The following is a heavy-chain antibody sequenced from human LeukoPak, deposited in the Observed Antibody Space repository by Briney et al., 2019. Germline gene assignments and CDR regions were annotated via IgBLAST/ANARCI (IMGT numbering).Heavy chain of an antibody. CDR2: IYYSGST. CDR3: ARLLSPLYVWGSYRPDY. Sequence: PSETLSLTCTVSGGSISSSSYYWGWIRQPPGKGLEWIGSIYYSGSTYYNPSLKSRVTTSVDTSKNQFSLKLSSVTAADTAVYYCARLLSPLYVWGSYRPDYWGQGTLVTVSS. V-gene: IGHV4-39*01. D-gene: IGHD3-16*02. CDR1: GGSISSSSYY. J-gene: IGHJ4*02.